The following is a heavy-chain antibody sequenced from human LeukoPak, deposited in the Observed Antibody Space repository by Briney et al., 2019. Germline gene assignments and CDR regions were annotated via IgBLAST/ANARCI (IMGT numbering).Heavy chain of an antibody. V-gene: IGHV1-18*04. J-gene: IGHJ3*02. CDR1: GYTFTSYY. CDR3: ARDRYDSNPWPLDAFDI. Sequence: GASVKVSCKASGYTFTSYYMHWVRQAPGQGLEWMGWISAYNGNTNYAQKLQGRVTMTTDTSTSTAYMELRSLRSDDTAVYYCARDRYDSNPWPLDAFDIWGQGTMVTVSS. CDR2: ISAYNGNT. D-gene: IGHD3-22*01.